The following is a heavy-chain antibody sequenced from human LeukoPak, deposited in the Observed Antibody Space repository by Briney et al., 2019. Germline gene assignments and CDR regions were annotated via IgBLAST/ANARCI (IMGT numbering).Heavy chain of an antibody. Sequence: SETLSLTCAVSGGSISSSYWNWIRQPPGKGLEWIGYIYNSGTTYYNPSLKSRVTISVDTSKNQFSLNLSSVTAADTAVYYCARASGCTANSCHPDYWGQGTLVTVSS. D-gene: IGHD2-8*02. CDR1: GGSISSSY. CDR3: ARASGCTANSCHPDY. J-gene: IGHJ4*02. V-gene: IGHV4-59*12. CDR2: IYNSGTT.